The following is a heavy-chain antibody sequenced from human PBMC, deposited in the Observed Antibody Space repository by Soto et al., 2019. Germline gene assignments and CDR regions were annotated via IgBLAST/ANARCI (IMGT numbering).Heavy chain of an antibody. CDR3: ARGGVGNFDF. V-gene: IGHV3-74*03. D-gene: IGHD1-26*01. CDR2: IHSDGSAT. CDR1: GFTFDYYW. Sequence: EVQLVESGGGLVQPGGSLRLTCAASGFTFDYYWMHWVRQAPGKGLVWVSRIHSDGSATTYADSVKGRFTISRDNTKNTVDLQMNSLGVEDTAVYFCARGGVGNFDFWGRGTLVTVSS. J-gene: IGHJ4*02.